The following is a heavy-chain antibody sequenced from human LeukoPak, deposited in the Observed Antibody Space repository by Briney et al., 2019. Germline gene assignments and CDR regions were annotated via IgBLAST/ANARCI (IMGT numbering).Heavy chain of an antibody. V-gene: IGHV3-23*01. Sequence: GGSLRLSCAASGFTFSSYAMSWVRQAPGKGLEWVSTISGSGDSTYYADSVKGRFTISRDNSKNTLYLQMNSLRAEDTAVYYCAKSLTPYDSRGFDPWGQGTLVTVSS. CDR3: AKSLTPYDSRGFDP. CDR2: ISGSGDST. CDR1: GFTFSSYA. J-gene: IGHJ5*02. D-gene: IGHD3-22*01.